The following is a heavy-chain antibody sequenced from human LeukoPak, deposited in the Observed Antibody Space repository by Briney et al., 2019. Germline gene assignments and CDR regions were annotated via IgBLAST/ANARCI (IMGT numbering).Heavy chain of an antibody. Sequence: PGGSLRLSCTASGFTFGDYAMSWFRQAPGKGLEWVGLIRSKAYGGTTEYAASVKGRLTISRDDSKSIAYLQMNSLKTEDTAVYYCTRGPLYTVTDAFFAYWGQGALVTVSS. J-gene: IGHJ4*02. CDR3: TRGPLYTVTDAFFAY. V-gene: IGHV3-49*03. CDR2: IRSKAYGGTT. CDR1: GFTFGDYA. D-gene: IGHD4-17*01.